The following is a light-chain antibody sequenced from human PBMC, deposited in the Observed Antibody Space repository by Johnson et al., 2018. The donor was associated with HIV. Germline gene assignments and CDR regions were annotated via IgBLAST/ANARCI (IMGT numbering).Light chain of an antibody. J-gene: IGLJ1*01. Sequence: QSVLTQPPSVSAAPGQKVTISCSGSSSNIGNNYVSWYQQLPGTAPKLLIYDNNKRPSGIPDRFSGSKSGTSATLGITGLQTGDEADYYCGTWDSSLSVYVFVTGTQVTVL. CDR1: SSNIGNNY. V-gene: IGLV1-51*01. CDR2: DNN. CDR3: GTWDSSLSVYV.